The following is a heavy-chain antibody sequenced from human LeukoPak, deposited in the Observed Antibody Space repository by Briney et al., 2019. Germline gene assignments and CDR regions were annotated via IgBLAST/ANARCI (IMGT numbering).Heavy chain of an antibody. CDR2: IRYDGSNK. J-gene: IGHJ6*02. Sequence: GGSLRLSCAAPGFTFSSYGMHWVRQAPGKGLEWVAFIRYDGSNKYYADSLKGRFTISRDNSKNTLYLQMNSLRAEDTAVYYCAKEFKDIVVVVAASPPYGMDVWGQGTTVTVSS. CDR1: GFTFSSYG. D-gene: IGHD2-15*01. CDR3: AKEFKDIVVVVAASPPYGMDV. V-gene: IGHV3-30*02.